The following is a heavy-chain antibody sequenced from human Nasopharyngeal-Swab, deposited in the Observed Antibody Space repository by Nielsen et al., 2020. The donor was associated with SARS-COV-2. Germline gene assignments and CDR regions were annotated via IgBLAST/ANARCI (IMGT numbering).Heavy chain of an antibody. CDR1: GFIFSTYW. Sequence: GGSLRLSCAASGFIFSTYWMTWVRQAPGKGLEWVANIDKDGGEKYYVDSVKGRFTISRDNAKNSLYLQMNSLRAEDTAVYYCVRDLNYYDRPWGQGTQVTVSS. J-gene: IGHJ5*02. CDR3: VRDLNYYDRP. D-gene: IGHD3-22*01. V-gene: IGHV3-7*03. CDR2: IDKDGGEK.